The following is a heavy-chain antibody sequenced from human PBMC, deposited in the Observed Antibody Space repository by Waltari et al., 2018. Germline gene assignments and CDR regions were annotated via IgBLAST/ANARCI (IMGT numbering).Heavy chain of an antibody. Sequence: EEQLVESGGGLAQPGESLRLSCAASGFTFSRYWMDWVRQATGKGLVWVARINSEGGSRTYADSVKGRFTISRDNAKNTLYVQMNRLRAEDTAVYYCARVATKTYSSPVPGRPYYYGMDVWGQGTTVTVSS. J-gene: IGHJ6*02. CDR2: INSEGGSR. D-gene: IGHD3-22*01. CDR3: ARVATKTYSSPVPGRPYYYGMDV. V-gene: IGHV3-74*01. CDR1: GFTFSRYW.